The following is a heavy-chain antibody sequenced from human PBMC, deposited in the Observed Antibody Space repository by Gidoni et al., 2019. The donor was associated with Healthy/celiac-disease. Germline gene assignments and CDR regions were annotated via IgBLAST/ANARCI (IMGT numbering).Heavy chain of an antibody. J-gene: IGHJ6*02. D-gene: IGHD3-22*01. CDR3: AKDQIVVVISSYYYYYGMDV. V-gene: IGHV3-23*01. CDR2: ISGSGGST. Sequence: EVQLLESGGGLVQPGGSLRLSCAASGFTFSSYAMSWVRQAPGKGLEWVSAISGSGGSTYYADSVKGRFTISRDNSKNTLYLQMNSLRAEDTAVYYCAKDQIVVVISSYYYYYGMDVWGQGTTVTVSS. CDR1: GFTFSSYA.